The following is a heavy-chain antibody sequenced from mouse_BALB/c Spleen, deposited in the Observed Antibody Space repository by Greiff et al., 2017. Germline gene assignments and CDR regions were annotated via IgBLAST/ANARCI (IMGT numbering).Heavy chain of an antibody. V-gene: IGHV10-1*02. D-gene: IGHD2-1*01. J-gene: IGHJ4*01. Sequence: DVQLVESGGGLVQPKGSLKLSCAASGFTFNTYAMNWVRQAPGKGLEWVARIRSKSNNYATYYADSVKDRFTISRDDSQSMLYLQMNNLKTEDTAMYYCVRLYSWAMDYWGQGTSVTVSS. CDR2: IRSKSNNYAT. CDR3: VRLYSWAMDY. CDR1: GFTFNTYA.